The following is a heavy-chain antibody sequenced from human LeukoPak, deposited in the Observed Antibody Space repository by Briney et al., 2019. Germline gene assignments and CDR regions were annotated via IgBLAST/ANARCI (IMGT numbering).Heavy chain of an antibody. Sequence: SETLSLTCTVSGGSITSSSYYWGWIRQPPGKGLEWIGEINHSGSTNYNPSLKSRVTISVDTSKNQFSLKLSSVTAADTAVYYCATTYYYDSSGYRYYYGMDVWGQGTTVTVSS. J-gene: IGHJ6*02. D-gene: IGHD3-22*01. CDR1: GGSITSSSYY. CDR2: INHSGST. V-gene: IGHV4-39*07. CDR3: ATTYYYDSSGYRYYYGMDV.